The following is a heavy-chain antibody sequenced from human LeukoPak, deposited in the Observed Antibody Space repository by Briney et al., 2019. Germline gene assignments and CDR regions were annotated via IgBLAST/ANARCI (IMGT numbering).Heavy chain of an antibody. D-gene: IGHD5-18*01. V-gene: IGHV3-48*03. CDR3: ARDQGYSYGDDLFDY. J-gene: IGHJ4*02. Sequence: PGGSLRLSCAASGFTFSSYEMNWVRQAPGKGLEWVSYISSSGSTIYYADSVKGLFTISRDNAKNSLYLQMNSLRAEDTAVYYCARDQGYSYGDDLFDYWGQGTLVTVSS. CDR1: GFTFSSYE. CDR2: ISSSGSTI.